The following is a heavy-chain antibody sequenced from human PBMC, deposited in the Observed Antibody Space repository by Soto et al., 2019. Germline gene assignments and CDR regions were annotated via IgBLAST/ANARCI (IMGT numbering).Heavy chain of an antibody. CDR2: ISGSGGST. Sequence: GGSLRLSCAASGFTFSSYAMSWVRQAPGKGLEWVSAISGSGGSTYYADSVKGRFTISRDNSKNTLYLQMNSLRAEDTAVYYCAKASLRFLEWSCKNYYMDVWGKGTTVTVSS. CDR1: GFTFSSYA. V-gene: IGHV3-23*01. J-gene: IGHJ6*03. CDR3: AKASLRFLEWSCKNYYMDV. D-gene: IGHD3-3*01.